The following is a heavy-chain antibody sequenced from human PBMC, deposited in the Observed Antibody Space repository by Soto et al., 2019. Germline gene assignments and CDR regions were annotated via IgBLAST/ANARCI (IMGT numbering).Heavy chain of an antibody. V-gene: IGHV3-23*01. CDR3: AKDRLGGGLDY. Sequence: EVHLLQSGGGLVQPGGSLRLSCTASGFIFSNYAMNWVRQAPGKGLEWVSIVTSRGDTTYYADSVKGRFTISRDNSKNTLYLQVNSVTAEDTAVYYCAKDRLGGGLDYWGQGTLVSVSS. J-gene: IGHJ4*02. CDR1: GFIFSNYA. CDR2: VTSRGDTT. D-gene: IGHD3-16*01.